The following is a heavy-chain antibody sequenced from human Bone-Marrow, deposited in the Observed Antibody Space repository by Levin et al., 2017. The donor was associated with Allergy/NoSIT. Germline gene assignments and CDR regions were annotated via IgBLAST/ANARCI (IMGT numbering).Heavy chain of an antibody. CDR2: ITGSDDAT. CDR1: GFTFSIYA. CDR3: AKGVTPTNGKSFDY. V-gene: IGHV3-23*01. D-gene: IGHD2-15*01. Sequence: GGSLRLSCAASGFTFSIYAINWVRQAPEKGLEWVAGITGSDDATFYADSVKGRFTISRDRSNNKVYLQMNSLRAEDTAVYYCAKGVTPTNGKSFDYWGQGTLVTASS. J-gene: IGHJ4*02.